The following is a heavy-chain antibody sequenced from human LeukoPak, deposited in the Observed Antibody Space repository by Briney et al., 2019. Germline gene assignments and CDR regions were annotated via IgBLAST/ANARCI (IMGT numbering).Heavy chain of an antibody. J-gene: IGHJ6*02. D-gene: IGHD2-2*01. CDR1: GFTFSSYA. V-gene: IGHV3-23*01. CDR3: AKDRGSSTSRYYYGMDV. CDR2: ISGSGGST. Sequence: GGSLRLSCAASGFTFSSYAMSWVRQAPGKGLEWVSAISGSGGSTYYADSVKGRFTISRDNSKNTLYLQVNSLRAEDTAVYYCAKDRGSSTSRYYYGMDVWGQGTTVTVSS.